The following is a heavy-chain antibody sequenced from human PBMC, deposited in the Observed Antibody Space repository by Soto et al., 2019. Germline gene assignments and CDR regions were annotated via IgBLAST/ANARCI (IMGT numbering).Heavy chain of an antibody. V-gene: IGHV1-69*12. Sequence: QVQLVQSGAEVKKPGSSVKVSCKASGGTFSSYAISWVRQAPGQGLEWRGGIIPIFGTANYEQKFQGRVTITADESTSTAYMELSSLRSEDTAVYFCARHVPTAGYYYGMDVWGQGTTVTVSS. CDR2: IIPIFGTA. D-gene: IGHD2-2*01. J-gene: IGHJ6*02. CDR3: ARHVPTAGYYYGMDV. CDR1: GGTFSSYA.